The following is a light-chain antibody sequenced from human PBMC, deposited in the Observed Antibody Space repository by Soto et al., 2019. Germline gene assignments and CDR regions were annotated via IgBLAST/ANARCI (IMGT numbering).Light chain of an antibody. J-gene: IGKJ4*01. CDR3: QQYGSSPPLT. CDR2: GAS. Sequence: EILLTQSPGTLSLSPGERATLSCRASQSVSSSYLAWYQQKPGQAPRLLIYGASSRATGIPDRFSGSGSGTDFTLTISRLEPEDFAVYYCQQYGSSPPLTFGGGIKVEIK. V-gene: IGKV3-20*01. CDR1: QSVSSSY.